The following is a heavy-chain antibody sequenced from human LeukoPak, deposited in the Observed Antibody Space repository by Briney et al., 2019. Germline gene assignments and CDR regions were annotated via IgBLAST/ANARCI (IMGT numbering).Heavy chain of an antibody. CDR3: ARDFKARGYENDY. D-gene: IGHD5-12*01. CDR2: ITGSSSII. Sequence: GGSLRLSCAASGFTFSSYSMNWVRQAPGKGLEWVSFITGSSSIIHYADSVKGRFTISRDNAKNSLDLQMNSLRAEDTAVYYCARDFKARGYENDYWGQGTQVTVSS. CDR1: GFTFSSYS. V-gene: IGHV3-48*04. J-gene: IGHJ4*02.